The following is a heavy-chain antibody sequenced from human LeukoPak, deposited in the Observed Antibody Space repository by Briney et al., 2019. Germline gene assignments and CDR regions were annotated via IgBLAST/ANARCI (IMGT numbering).Heavy chain of an antibody. CDR1: GYSISSGYY. Sequence: SETLSLTCTVSGYSISSGYYWGWIRQPPGKGLEWIGNIYPTGSTYYNPFLKSRVTISVDTSKNQFSLKVSSVSAADTAVYYCARAYSSSWYWNWFDPWGQGTLVTVSS. J-gene: IGHJ5*02. D-gene: IGHD6-13*01. CDR2: IYPTGST. V-gene: IGHV4-38-2*02. CDR3: ARAYSSSWYWNWFDP.